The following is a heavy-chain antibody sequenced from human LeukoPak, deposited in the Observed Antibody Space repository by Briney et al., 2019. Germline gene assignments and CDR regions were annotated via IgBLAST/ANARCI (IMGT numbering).Heavy chain of an antibody. D-gene: IGHD6-13*01. CDR3: ARVSYSSSWYDY. Sequence: PGGSLRLSCAASGFTFSDFYMSWIRQAPGKGLEWISYISSSGVTIYYADSVKGRFTISRDNSKNTLYLQMNSLRPEDTAVYYCARVSYSSSWYDYWGQGTLVTVSS. CDR1: GFTFSDFY. CDR2: ISSSGVTI. V-gene: IGHV3-11*01. J-gene: IGHJ4*02.